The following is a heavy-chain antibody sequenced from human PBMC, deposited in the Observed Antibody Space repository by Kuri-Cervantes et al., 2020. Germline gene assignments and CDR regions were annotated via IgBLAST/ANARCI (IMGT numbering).Heavy chain of an antibody. J-gene: IGHJ4*02. Sequence: GSLRLSCAVSGGSISSSNWWSWVRQPPGKGLEWIGEIYHSGSTNYHPSLKSRVTISVDMSKNQFSLKLSSVTAADSAVYYCARGRSYYYETSGYPPFDFWGQGTLVTVSS. D-gene: IGHD3-22*01. CDR3: ARGRSYYYETSGYPPFDF. V-gene: IGHV4-4*02. CDR1: GGSISSSNW. CDR2: IYHSGST.